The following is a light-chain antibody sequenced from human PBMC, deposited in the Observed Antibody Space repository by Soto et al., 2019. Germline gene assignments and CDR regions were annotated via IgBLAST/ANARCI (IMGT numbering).Light chain of an antibody. CDR2: SSN. CDR3: AAWDDSLNGHV. V-gene: IGLV1-44*01. CDR1: SSNIGENS. J-gene: IGLJ1*01. Sequence: QSVLTQPPSASGTPGQRVNLSCSGSSSNIGENSVNWYQQLPGTAPKLLIHSSNQRPSGVPDRFSGSKSGTSGSLAISGLQSEDEADYFCAAWDDSLNGHVFGTGTKVTVL.